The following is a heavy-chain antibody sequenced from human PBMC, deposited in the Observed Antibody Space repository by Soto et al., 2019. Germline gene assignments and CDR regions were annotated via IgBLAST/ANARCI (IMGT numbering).Heavy chain of an antibody. Sequence: QFQLVQSGAEVKKPGSSVKVSCKASGGTFSSYTISWVRQAPGQGLEWMGRIIAILGIANYAQKFQGRVTINADKSTSTAYMELSSLRSEDTAVYYWARVSCSGYGVECYCGMDVWGQGTTVTVSS. CDR3: ARVSCSGYGVECYCGMDV. J-gene: IGHJ6*02. D-gene: IGHD5-12*01. V-gene: IGHV1-69*02. CDR1: GGTFSSYT. CDR2: IIAILGIA.